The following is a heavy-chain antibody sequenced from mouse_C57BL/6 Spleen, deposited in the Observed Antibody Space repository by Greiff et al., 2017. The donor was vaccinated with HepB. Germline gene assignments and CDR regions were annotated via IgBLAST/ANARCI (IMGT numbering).Heavy chain of an antibody. V-gene: IGHV5-17*01. Sequence: DVKLVESGGGLVKPGGSLKLSCAASGFTFSDYGMHWVRQAPEKGLEWVAYISSGSSTIYYADTVKGRFTISRDNAKNTLFLQMTSLRSEDTAMYYCARPGDYGGFAYWGQGTLVTVSA. CDR2: ISSGSSTI. J-gene: IGHJ3*01. CDR3: ARPGDYGGFAY. CDR1: GFTFSDYG. D-gene: IGHD2-4*01.